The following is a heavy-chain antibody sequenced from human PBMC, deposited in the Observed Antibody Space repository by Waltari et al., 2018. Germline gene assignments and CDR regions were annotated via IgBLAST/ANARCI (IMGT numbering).Heavy chain of an antibody. CDR3: AKDYYYDSSGYYPHAFDI. V-gene: IGHV3-48*03. CDR1: GFIFSRYE. D-gene: IGHD3-22*01. J-gene: IGHJ3*02. Sequence: EVQLVESGGGLVQPGGSLRLSCAASGFIFSRYEMNWVRQAPGKGLEWVSYISSSGSTTYYGDSVKGRFTISRDNAKNSLYLQMNSLRAEDTALYYCAKDYYYDSSGYYPHAFDIWGQGTMVTVSS. CDR2: ISSSGSTT.